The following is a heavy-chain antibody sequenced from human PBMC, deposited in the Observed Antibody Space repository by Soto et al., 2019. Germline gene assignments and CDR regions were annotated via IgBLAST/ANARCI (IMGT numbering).Heavy chain of an antibody. CDR3: ARGVDDYGDYWAKYYFDY. CDR1: GFTFSSYS. Sequence: GGSLRLSCAASGFTFSSYSMNWVRQAPGKGLEWVSSISSSSSYIYYADSVKGRFTISRDNAKNSLYLQMNSLRAEDTAVYYCARGVDDYGDYWAKYYFDYWGQGTLVTVSS. V-gene: IGHV3-21*01. J-gene: IGHJ4*02. D-gene: IGHD4-17*01. CDR2: ISSSSSYI.